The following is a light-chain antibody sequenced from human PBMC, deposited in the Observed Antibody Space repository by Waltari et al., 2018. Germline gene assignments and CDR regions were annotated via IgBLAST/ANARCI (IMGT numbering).Light chain of an antibody. CDR1: SSDVGSYNL. J-gene: IGLJ2*01. CDR2: EGS. V-gene: IGLV2-23*01. CDR3: CSYAGSSTLL. Sequence: QSALTQPASVSGSPGQSITVSCTGTSSDVGSYNLVSWYQQHPGKAPKLMIYEGSKRPSGVSNRFSRSKSSNTASLTISVLQAEDESDYYCCSYAGSSTLLFGGGTKVTVL.